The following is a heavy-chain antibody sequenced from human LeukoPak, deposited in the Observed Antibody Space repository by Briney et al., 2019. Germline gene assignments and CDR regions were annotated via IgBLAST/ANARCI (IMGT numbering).Heavy chain of an antibody. CDR2: ISYDGSNK. J-gene: IGHJ6*04. D-gene: IGHD3-10*02. CDR3: AELGITMIGGV. Sequence: GGSLRLSCAASGFTFSSYGMHWVRQTPNKGLEWVAVISYDGSNKYYADSVKGRFTISRDNAKNSLYLQMNSLRAEDTAVYYCAELGITMIGGVWGKGTTVTISS. V-gene: IGHV3-30*18. CDR1: GFTFSSYG.